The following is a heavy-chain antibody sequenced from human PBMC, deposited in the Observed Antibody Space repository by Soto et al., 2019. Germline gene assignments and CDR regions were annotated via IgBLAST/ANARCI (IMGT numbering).Heavy chain of an antibody. D-gene: IGHD3-3*01. J-gene: IGHJ6*02. V-gene: IGHV4-30-4*01. Sequence: QVQLQESGPGLVKPSQTLSLTCTVSGGSISSGDYYWSWIRQPPGKGLEWIGYIYYSGSTYYNPSLKSRVTISVDTSKNQFSLKLSSVTAADTAVYYCARGLGVVLSSYYYYYGMDVWGQGTTVTVSS. CDR2: IYYSGST. CDR3: ARGLGVVLSSYYYYYGMDV. CDR1: GGSISSGDYY.